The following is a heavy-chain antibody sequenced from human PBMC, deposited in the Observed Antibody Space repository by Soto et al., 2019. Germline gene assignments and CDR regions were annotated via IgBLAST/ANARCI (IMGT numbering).Heavy chain of an antibody. V-gene: IGHV1-8*01. D-gene: IGHD6-19*01. Sequence: AAVKVSCKASGYTFTSCDINWVRQATGQGLEWMGWMNPNSGNTGYAQKFQGRVTMTRNTSISTAYMELSSLRSEDTAVYYCARGGXSSGWYVSPYYYYGMDVWGQGTTVTVSS. CDR2: MNPNSGNT. J-gene: IGHJ6*02. CDR1: GYTFTSCD. CDR3: ARGGXSSGWYVSPYYYYGMDV.